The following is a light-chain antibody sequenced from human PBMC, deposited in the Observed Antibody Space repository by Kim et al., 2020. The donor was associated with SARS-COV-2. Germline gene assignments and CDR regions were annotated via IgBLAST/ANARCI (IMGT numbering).Light chain of an antibody. CDR2: DVS. V-gene: IGLV2-11*01. Sequence: GQSVTVSSTGTSSDVGGYNYVSWYQQHPGKAPKLMIYDVSKRPSVVPDRCSGSKSGNTASLTISGLQAEDEADYYCCSYAGSYTLVFGGGTQLTVL. CDR3: CSYAGSYTLV. CDR1: SSDVGGYNY. J-gene: IGLJ2*01.